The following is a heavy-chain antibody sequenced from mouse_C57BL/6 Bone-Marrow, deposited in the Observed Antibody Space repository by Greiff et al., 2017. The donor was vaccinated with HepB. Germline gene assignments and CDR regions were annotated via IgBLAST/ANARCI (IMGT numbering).Heavy chain of an antibody. Sequence: QVQLKQPGAELVMPGASVKLSCKASGYTFTSYWMHWVKQRPGQGLEWIGEIDPSDSYTNYNQKFKGKSTLTVDKSSSTAYMQLSSLTSEDSAVYYCAREYYGTSFDYWGQGTTLTVSS. J-gene: IGHJ2*01. V-gene: IGHV1-69*01. CDR3: AREYYGTSFDY. CDR1: GYTFTSYW. D-gene: IGHD1-1*01. CDR2: IDPSDSYT.